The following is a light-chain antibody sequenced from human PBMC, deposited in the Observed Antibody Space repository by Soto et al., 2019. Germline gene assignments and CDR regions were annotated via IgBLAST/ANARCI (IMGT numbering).Light chain of an antibody. CDR1: QGISSY. V-gene: IGKV1-9*01. Sequence: IQLTQSPSSRSASVGDRVTITCRSSQGISSYLAWYQQKPGKAPKILIYAASTWQSGVPSRCSSSRSGRNLTPTTSSLQHEDFATNYCRQLNSYPYTFGQGTKLEIK. J-gene: IGKJ2*01. CDR2: AAS. CDR3: RQLNSYPYT.